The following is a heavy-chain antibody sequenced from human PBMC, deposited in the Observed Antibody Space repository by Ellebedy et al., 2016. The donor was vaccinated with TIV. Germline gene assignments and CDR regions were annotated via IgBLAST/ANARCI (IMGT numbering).Heavy chain of an antibody. CDR3: ARMGSGSYYSPLWRGMDV. D-gene: IGHD1-26*01. V-gene: IGHV4-34*01. CDR2: INHSGST. Sequence: SETLSLXXAVYGGSFSGYYWSWIRQPPGKGLEWIGEINHSGSTNYNPSLKSRVTISVDTSKNQFSLKLSSVTAADTAVYYCARMGSGSYYSPLWRGMDVWGQGTTVTVSS. J-gene: IGHJ6*02. CDR1: GGSFSGYY.